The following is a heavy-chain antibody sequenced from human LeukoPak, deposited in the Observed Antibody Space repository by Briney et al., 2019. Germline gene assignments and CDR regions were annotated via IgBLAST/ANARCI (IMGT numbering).Heavy chain of an antibody. CDR2: IYYSGST. V-gene: IGHV4-39*07. CDR1: GGSISSSSYY. D-gene: IGHD1-26*01. J-gene: IGHJ4*02. Sequence: SETLSLTCTVSGGSISSSSYYWGWIRQPPWKGLEWIGSIYYSGSTYYNPSLKSRVTISVDTSKNQFSLKLSSVTAADTAVYYCAIVVGATFDYWGQGTLVTVSS. CDR3: AIVVGATFDY.